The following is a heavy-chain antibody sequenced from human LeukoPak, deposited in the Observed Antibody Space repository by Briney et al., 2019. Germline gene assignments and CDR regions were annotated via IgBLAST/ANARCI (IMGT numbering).Heavy chain of an antibody. V-gene: IGHV3-21*01. Sequence: GSLRLSCAASGFTFSSYSMNWVRQAPGKGLEWVSSISSSSSYIYYADSVKGRFTISRDNAKNSLYLQMNSLRAEDTAVYYCARAVAAAGTWDFQHWGQGTLVTVSS. J-gene: IGHJ1*01. D-gene: IGHD6-13*01. CDR1: GFTFSSYS. CDR2: ISSSSSYI. CDR3: ARAVAAAGTWDFQH.